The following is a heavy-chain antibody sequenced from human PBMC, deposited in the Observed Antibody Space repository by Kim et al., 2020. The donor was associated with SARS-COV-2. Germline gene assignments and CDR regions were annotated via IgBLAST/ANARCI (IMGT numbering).Heavy chain of an antibody. Sequence: SETLSLTCTVSGGSISSYYWSWIRQPPGKGLEWIGYIYYSGSTNYNPSLKSRVTISVDTSKNQFSLKLSSVTAADTAVYYCARRAPVAGRYFDYWGQGT. D-gene: IGHD6-19*01. CDR1: GGSISSYY. CDR3: ARRAPVAGRYFDY. V-gene: IGHV4-59*08. J-gene: IGHJ4*02. CDR2: IYYSGST.